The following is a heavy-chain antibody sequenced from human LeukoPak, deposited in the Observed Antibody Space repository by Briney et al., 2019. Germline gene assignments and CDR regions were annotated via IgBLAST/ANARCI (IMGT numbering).Heavy chain of an antibody. D-gene: IGHD3-22*01. CDR1: GFTFGSYA. V-gene: IGHV3-30-3*01. CDR2: ISYHGSNK. CDR3: ARGMYYYDSSDIGGGYYFDY. Sequence: PGRSLRLSCAASGFTFGSYAMHWVRQAPGKGLEWVAVISYHGSNKYYADSVKGRFTISRDNSKKTVFLQMNSLRAEDTAVYYCARGMYYYDSSDIGGGYYFDYWGQGTLVTVPS. J-gene: IGHJ4*02.